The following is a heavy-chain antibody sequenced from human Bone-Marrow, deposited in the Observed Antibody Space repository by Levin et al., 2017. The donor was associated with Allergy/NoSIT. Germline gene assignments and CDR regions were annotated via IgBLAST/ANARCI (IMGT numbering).Heavy chain of an antibody. D-gene: IGHD2-15*01. CDR1: GGTFSSYT. CDR3: ARDGWYCSGGSCYPTGFDY. CDR2: IIPILGIA. Sequence: SVKVSCKASGGTFSSYTISWVRQAPGQGLEWMGRIIPILGIANYAQKFQGRVTITADKSTSTAYMELSSLRSEDTAVYYCARDGWYCSGGSCYPTGFDYWGQGTLVTVSS. J-gene: IGHJ4*02. V-gene: IGHV1-69*04.